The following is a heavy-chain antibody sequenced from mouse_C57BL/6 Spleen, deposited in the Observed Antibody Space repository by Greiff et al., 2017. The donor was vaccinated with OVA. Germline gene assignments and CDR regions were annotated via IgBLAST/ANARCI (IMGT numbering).Heavy chain of an antibody. CDR2: ISSGSSTI. D-gene: IGHD2-3*01. CDR1: GFTFSDYG. J-gene: IGHJ2*01. V-gene: IGHV5-17*01. Sequence: EVKLMESGGGLVKPGGSLKLSCAASGFTFSDYGMHWVRQAPEKGLEWVAYISSGSSTIYYADTVKGRFTISRDNAKNTLFLQMTSLRSEDTAMYYCARFHDGYYCDYWGQGTTLTVSS. CDR3: ARFHDGYYCDY.